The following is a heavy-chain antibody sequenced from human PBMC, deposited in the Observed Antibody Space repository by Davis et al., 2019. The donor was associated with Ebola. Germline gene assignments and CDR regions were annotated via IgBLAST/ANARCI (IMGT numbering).Heavy chain of an antibody. Sequence: PGGSLRLSCAASGFTFSSYSMNWVRQAPGKGLEWVANIKQDGSEKYYVDSVKGRFTISRDNGKNSLYLQMNSLRADDTAVYYCARAGLGGYSNAWYASYYYGMDAWGLGTTVTVSS. CDR3: ARAGLGGYSNAWYASYYYGMDA. D-gene: IGHD6-13*01. CDR1: GFTFSSYS. J-gene: IGHJ6*02. CDR2: IKQDGSEK. V-gene: IGHV3-7*04.